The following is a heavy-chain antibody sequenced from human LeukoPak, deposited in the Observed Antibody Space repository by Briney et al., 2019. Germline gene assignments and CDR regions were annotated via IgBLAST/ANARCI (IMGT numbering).Heavy chain of an antibody. CDR1: GFTFSTYA. Sequence: HPGGSLRLSCAASGFTFSTYAMSWVRQAPGKGLEWVSGISGSGESTFYADSVKGRFTISSDKSKNTLYLQMNSLRVEDTALYYCAKGSRDSTSYCFDSWGRGTLVAVSS. J-gene: IGHJ4*02. CDR2: ISGSGEST. V-gene: IGHV3-23*01. D-gene: IGHD3-22*01. CDR3: AKGSRDSTSYCFDS.